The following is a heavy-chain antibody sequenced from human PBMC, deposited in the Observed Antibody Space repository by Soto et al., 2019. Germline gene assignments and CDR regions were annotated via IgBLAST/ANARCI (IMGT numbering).Heavy chain of an antibody. V-gene: IGHV4-39*01. D-gene: IGHD5-12*01. J-gene: IGHJ6*03. Sequence: PSETLSLTCTVSGGSISSGGYYWSWIRQPPGKGLEWIGSIYYSGSTYYNPSLKSRVTISVDTSKNQSSLKLSSVTAADTAVYYCARPTREYSGYEGLYYYYYMDVWGKGTTVTVSS. CDR1: GGSISSGGYY. CDR3: ARPTREYSGYEGLYYYYYMDV. CDR2: IYYSGST.